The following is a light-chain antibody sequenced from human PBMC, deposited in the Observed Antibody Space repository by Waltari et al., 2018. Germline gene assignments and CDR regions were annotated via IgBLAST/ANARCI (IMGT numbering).Light chain of an antibody. CDR3: NSWDPNTKHWF. J-gene: IGLJ2*01. CDR1: TLRRYY. V-gene: IGLV3-19*01. CDR2: GKT. Sequence: SSELTQDPAVSVALGQTVNITCQGDTLRRYYGGWYQQKPGQSPVLVIFGKTNRPSGIPDRFSGSASGDTTSLTITGAQTEDEADYYCNSWDPNTKHWFFGGGTKLTVL.